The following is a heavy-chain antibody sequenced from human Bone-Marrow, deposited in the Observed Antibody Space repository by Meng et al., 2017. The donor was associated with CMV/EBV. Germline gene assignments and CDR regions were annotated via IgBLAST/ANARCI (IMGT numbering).Heavy chain of an antibody. J-gene: IGHJ6*02. CDR1: GFSFEIYS. CDR3: ARESPSVSYYYGMDV. Sequence: GESLKISCAVSGFSFEIYSMNWVRQAPGKGLEWLSYISTTGFTIHYADSVKGRFTISRDNAKNSVFLQMSSLRAEDTAVYYCARESPSVSYYYGMDVWGQGTTVTVSS. V-gene: IGHV3-48*04. D-gene: IGHD5/OR15-5a*01. CDR2: ISTTGFTI.